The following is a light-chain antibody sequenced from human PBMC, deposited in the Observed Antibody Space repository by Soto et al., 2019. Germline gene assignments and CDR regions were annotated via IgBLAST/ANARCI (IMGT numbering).Light chain of an antibody. CDR2: GAS. J-gene: IGKJ1*01. CDR3: QQNCHSPTWT. CDR1: QSVSITY. Sequence: EIVLTQSPGTLSLSPGERATLSCRASQSVSITYLAWYQQKLGQAPRLLIYGASSSDNGIPDRFSGSGSGTDFTLNISRLEPEDVAVYYCQQNCHSPTWTFGQGHNVEIK. V-gene: IGKV3-20*01.